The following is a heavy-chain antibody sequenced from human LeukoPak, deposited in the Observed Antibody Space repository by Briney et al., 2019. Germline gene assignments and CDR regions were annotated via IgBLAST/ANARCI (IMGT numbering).Heavy chain of an antibody. D-gene: IGHD3-16*01. V-gene: IGHV6-1*01. CDR3: TREGSLSTFVY. CDR1: GDSVSSNSAA. J-gene: IGHJ4*02. CDR2: TYYRSKWFD. Sequence: SQTLSLTCAISGDSVSSNSAAWNWTRQSPSRGLEWLGRTYYRSKWFDDYAVSVKSRITINPDTSKNQFSLQLKFVTPEDTAVYYCTREGSLSTFVYWGQGILVTVSS.